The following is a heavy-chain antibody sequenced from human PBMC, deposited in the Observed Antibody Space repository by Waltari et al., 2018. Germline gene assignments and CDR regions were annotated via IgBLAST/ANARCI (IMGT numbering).Heavy chain of an antibody. CDR1: GFPFISNS. CDR3: AAWYNWNYEIDY. CDR2: IYSGGST. Sequence: VQLVESGVDLIQPGGSLSLSCAAPGFPFISNSMTWFPPAPRQGPGKGVEWVSVIYSGGSTYYADSVKGRFTISRDNSKNTLYLQMNSLRAEDTAVYYCAAWYNWNYEIDYWGQGTLVTVSS. J-gene: IGHJ4*02. V-gene: IGHV3-53*01. D-gene: IGHD1-7*01.